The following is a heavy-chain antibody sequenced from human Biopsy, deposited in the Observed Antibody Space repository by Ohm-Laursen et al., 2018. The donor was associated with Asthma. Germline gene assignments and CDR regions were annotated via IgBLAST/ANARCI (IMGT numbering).Heavy chain of an antibody. J-gene: IGHJ4*02. CDR1: GFSFSNFA. V-gene: IGHV3-30-3*01. D-gene: IGHD6-13*01. Sequence: SLRLSCAAFGFSFSNFAIHWARQAPGKGLEWVAVITFDGSTQHYGDSVKGRFTISRDNSKNMLFLQMNSLRAEDTAVYYCLRDTLGYYFDIWGQGTKVTVSS. CDR2: ITFDGSTQ. CDR3: LRDTLGYYFDI.